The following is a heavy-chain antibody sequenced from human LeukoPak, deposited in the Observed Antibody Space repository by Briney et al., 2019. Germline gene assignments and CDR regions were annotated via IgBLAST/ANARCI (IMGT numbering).Heavy chain of an antibody. CDR2: IVVGSGNT. CDR3: AADRIAAAVFDY. D-gene: IGHD6-13*01. V-gene: IGHV1-58*02. CDR1: GYTFTGYY. Sequence: ASVKVSCKASGYTFTGYYMHWVRQAPGQGLEWIGWIVVGSGNTNYAQKFQERVTITRDMSTSTAYMELSSLRSEDTAVYYCAADRIAAAVFDYWGQGTLVTVSS. J-gene: IGHJ4*02.